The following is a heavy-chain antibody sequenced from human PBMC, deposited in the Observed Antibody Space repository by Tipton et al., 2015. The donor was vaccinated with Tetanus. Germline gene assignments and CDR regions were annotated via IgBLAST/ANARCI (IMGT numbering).Heavy chain of an antibody. CDR1: GGSFSGYY. D-gene: IGHD1-14*01. Sequence: TLSLTCAVYGGSFSGYYWSWIRQPPGKGLEWIGEINHSGSTNYNPSLKSRVTISVDTSKNQFSLKLSSVTAADTAVYYCARLSTGGQADYWGQGTLVTVSS. CDR3: ARLSTGGQADY. J-gene: IGHJ4*02. V-gene: IGHV4-34*01. CDR2: INHSGST.